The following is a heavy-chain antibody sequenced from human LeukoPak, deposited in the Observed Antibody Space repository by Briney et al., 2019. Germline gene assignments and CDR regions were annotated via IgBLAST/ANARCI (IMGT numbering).Heavy chain of an antibody. D-gene: IGHD3-3*02. J-gene: IGHJ4*02. Sequence: GGSLRLSCAASGFTITNARMGWVRQAPGKGLEWVGLIKSRIDGGTTDFAAPVKGRFTISTDDSKHTLYLQMNSLKTEDTAVYYCTTGYGHSDLDYWGQGTLVTVSS. CDR2: IKSRIDGGTT. V-gene: IGHV3-15*01. CDR3: TTGYGHSDLDY. CDR1: GFTITNAR.